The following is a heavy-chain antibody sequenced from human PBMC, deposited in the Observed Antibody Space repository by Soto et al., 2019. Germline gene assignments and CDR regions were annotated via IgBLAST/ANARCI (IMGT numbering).Heavy chain of an antibody. Sequence: QVQLQESGPGLVKPSETLSLTCTVSGGSISSYYWSWIRQPPGKGLEWIGYIYYSGSTNYNPSLKSRATISVDTSKNQFSLKLSSVTAADTAVYYCARSWGYYFDYLGQGTLVTVSS. CDR3: ARSWGYYFDY. CDR2: IYYSGST. J-gene: IGHJ4*02. V-gene: IGHV4-59*01. D-gene: IGHD3-16*01. CDR1: GGSISSYY.